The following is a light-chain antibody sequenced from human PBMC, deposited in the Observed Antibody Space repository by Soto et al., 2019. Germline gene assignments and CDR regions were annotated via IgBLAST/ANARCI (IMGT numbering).Light chain of an antibody. Sequence: QSVLTQPASVSGSPGQSITISCTGTSSDVGGYNYVSWYQQHPGKAPKLMIYDVSNRPSGVSNRFSGSKSGNTASLTISGLQAEDEADCYCSSYTSSSTLDVVFGGGTKRTVL. V-gene: IGLV2-14*01. CDR2: DVS. CDR1: SSDVGGYNY. CDR3: SSYTSSSTLDVV. J-gene: IGLJ2*01.